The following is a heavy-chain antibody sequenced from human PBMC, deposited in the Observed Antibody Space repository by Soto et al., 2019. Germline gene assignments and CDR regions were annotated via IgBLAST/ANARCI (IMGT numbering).Heavy chain of an antibody. CDR2: IYHSGST. Sequence: SETLFLTCAVSGGSISSGGYSWSWIRQPPGKGLEWIGYIYHSGSTYYNPSLKSRVTISVDRSKNQFSLKLSSVTAADTAVYYCARMTTSWFDPWGQGTLVTVSS. V-gene: IGHV4-30-2*01. D-gene: IGHD4-17*01. CDR3: ARMTTSWFDP. CDR1: GGSISSGGYS. J-gene: IGHJ5*02.